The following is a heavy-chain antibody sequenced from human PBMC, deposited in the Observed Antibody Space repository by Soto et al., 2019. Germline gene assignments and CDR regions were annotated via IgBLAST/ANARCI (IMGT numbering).Heavy chain of an antibody. Sequence: QVQLVQSGTELQKPGSSVNVSCKASGGTFDSYAITWVRQAPGQGLEWMGGIIPIFKTPKYAQKYQGRVTITADESSSTASMELSSPTSEDTALYYCARGHGYNGAHFDHWGQGTLVTVS. CDR1: GGTFDSYA. CDR3: ARGHGYNGAHFDH. CDR2: IIPIFKTP. V-gene: IGHV1-69*01. D-gene: IGHD6-25*01. J-gene: IGHJ4*02.